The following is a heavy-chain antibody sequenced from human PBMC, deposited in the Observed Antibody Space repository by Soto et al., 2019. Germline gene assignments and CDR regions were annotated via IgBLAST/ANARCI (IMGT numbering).Heavy chain of an antibody. V-gene: IGHV3-30-3*01. D-gene: IGHD6-6*01. CDR1: GFTFSGFA. J-gene: IGHJ4*01. CDR2: ISYAVFCL. CDR3: AREPLGYSGSSKHFDF. Sequence: QVQLVESGGDVVQPGRSLRLACAASGFTFSGFAMHWVRLAPGKGLEWVAVISYAVFCLKKNDSVRGRFSIYRDNSKNTLYLQMNSLRPDDTAVYHCAREPLGYSGSSKHFDFWGHGTLVTVSS.